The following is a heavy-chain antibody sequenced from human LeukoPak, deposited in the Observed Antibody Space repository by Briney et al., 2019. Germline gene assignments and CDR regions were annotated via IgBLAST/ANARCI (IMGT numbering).Heavy chain of an antibody. J-gene: IGHJ3*02. CDR1: GGSISSSSYY. CDR3: ARRRKGDAFDI. Sequence: SETLSLTCTVSGGSISSSSYYWGWIRQPPGKGLEWIGSIYYSGSTYYNPSLKSRVTISVDTSKNQFSLKLSSVTAADTAVYYCARRRKGDAFDIWGQGTMVTVSS. V-gene: IGHV4-39*07. CDR2: IYYSGST.